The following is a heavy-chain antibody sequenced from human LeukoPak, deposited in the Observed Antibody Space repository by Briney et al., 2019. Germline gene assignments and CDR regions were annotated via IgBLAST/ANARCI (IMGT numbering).Heavy chain of an antibody. D-gene: IGHD3-22*01. CDR3: ARDSLSAMIVVVLDY. CDR1: GYTFTSYG. J-gene: IGHJ4*02. Sequence: GASVKVSCKASGYTFTSYGISWVRQAPGQGLEWMGWISAYNGNTNYAQKLQGRVTMTTDTSTSTAYMELRSLRSDDTAVYYCARDSLSAMIVVVLDYWGQGTLVTVSS. V-gene: IGHV1-18*01. CDR2: ISAYNGNT.